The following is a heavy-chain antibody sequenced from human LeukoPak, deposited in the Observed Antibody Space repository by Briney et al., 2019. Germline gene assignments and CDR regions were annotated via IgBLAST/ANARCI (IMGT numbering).Heavy chain of an antibody. J-gene: IGHJ4*02. CDR1: GFTFDDYA. Sequence: PGRSLRLSCAASGFTFDDYAMHWVRQAPGKGLEWVAVISYDGSNKYYADSVKGRFTISRDNSKNTLYLQMNSLRAEDTAVYYRAKRAAAGQNLFDYWGQGTLVTVSS. V-gene: IGHV3-30*04. D-gene: IGHD6-13*01. CDR2: ISYDGSNK. CDR3: AKRAAAGQNLFDY.